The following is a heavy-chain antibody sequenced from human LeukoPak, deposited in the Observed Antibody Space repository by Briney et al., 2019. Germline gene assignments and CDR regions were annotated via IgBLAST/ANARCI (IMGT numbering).Heavy chain of an antibody. CDR2: ISAYNGNT. Sequence: ALVKVSCKASGYTFTSYGISWVRQAPGQGLEWMGWISAYNGNTNYAQKLQGRVTMTTDTSTSTAYMELRSLRSDDTAVYYCARVVEQQLVRGLDWFDPWGQGTLVTVSS. D-gene: IGHD6-13*01. V-gene: IGHV1-18*01. CDR3: ARVVEQQLVRGLDWFDP. J-gene: IGHJ5*02. CDR1: GYTFTSYG.